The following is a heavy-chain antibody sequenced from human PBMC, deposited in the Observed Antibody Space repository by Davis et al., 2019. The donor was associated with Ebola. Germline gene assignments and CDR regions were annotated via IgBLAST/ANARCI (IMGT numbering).Heavy chain of an antibody. CDR1: GFTFSNAW. Sequence: GESLKISCAASGFTFSNAWMSWVRQAPGKGLEWVGRIKSNVDGGTTDYAAPVKGRFTISRDDSKNTLYLQMNSLKTEDTAVYYCTAEAGISFWGQGTLVTASS. J-gene: IGHJ4*02. V-gene: IGHV3-15*01. D-gene: IGHD3-3*02. CDR2: IKSNVDGGTT. CDR3: TAEAGISF.